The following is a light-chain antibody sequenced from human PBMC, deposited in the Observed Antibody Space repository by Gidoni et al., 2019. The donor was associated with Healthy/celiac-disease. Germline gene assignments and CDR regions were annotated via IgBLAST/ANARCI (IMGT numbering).Light chain of an antibody. J-gene: IGKJ3*01. V-gene: IGKV3-11*01. Sequence: EIVLTKSPATLSLSPGERATLSCRASQSVSSYLAWYQQKPGQAPRLRIYDASNRATGLPARFSGSGSGTDFTLTISSLEPEDFAVYYCQQRSNWPPIFTFGPGTKVDIK. CDR1: QSVSSY. CDR3: QQRSNWPPIFT. CDR2: DAS.